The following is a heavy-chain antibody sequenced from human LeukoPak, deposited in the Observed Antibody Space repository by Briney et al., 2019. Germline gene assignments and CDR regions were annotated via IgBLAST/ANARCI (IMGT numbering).Heavy chain of an antibody. CDR1: GGSVSSGSYY. Sequence: SETLSLTCTVSGGSVSSGSYYWSWIRQPPRKGLEWIGYIYYSGSTNYNPSLKSRVTISVDTSKNQFSLKLSSVTAADTAVYYCARVLSDADAFDIWGQGTMVTVSS. CDR3: ARVLSDADAFDI. V-gene: IGHV4-61*01. CDR2: IYYSGST. J-gene: IGHJ3*02.